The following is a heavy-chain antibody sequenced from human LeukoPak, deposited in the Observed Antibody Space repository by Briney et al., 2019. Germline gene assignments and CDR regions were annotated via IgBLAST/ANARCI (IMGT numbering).Heavy chain of an antibody. CDR3: ASNEYQLPFDY. J-gene: IGHJ4*02. V-gene: IGHV4-59*01. D-gene: IGHD2-2*01. Sequence: SETLSLTCTVSGGSISSYYWSWIRQPPVKGLEWIGYIYYSGSTNYNPSLKSRVTISVDTSKNQFSLKLSSVTAADTAVYYCASNEYQLPFDYWGQGTLVTVSS. CDR1: GGSISSYY. CDR2: IYYSGST.